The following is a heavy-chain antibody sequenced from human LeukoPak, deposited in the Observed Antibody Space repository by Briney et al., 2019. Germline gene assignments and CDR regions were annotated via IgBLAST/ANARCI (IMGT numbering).Heavy chain of an antibody. J-gene: IGHJ4*02. CDR2: LYYSGST. Sequence: SETLSLTCTVSGYSIDSSSYYWGWIRLPPGKGLEWIGSLYYSGSTYYNPSLKSRVTISVDTSKNQFSLKLSSVTAADTAVYYCARPLDVAGSFDYWGQGTLVTVSS. D-gene: IGHD6-19*01. CDR1: GYSIDSSSYY. CDR3: ARPLDVAGSFDY. V-gene: IGHV4-39*01.